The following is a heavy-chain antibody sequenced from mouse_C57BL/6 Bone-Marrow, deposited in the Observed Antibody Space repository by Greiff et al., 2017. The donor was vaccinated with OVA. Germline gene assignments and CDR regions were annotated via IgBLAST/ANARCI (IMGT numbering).Heavy chain of an antibody. CDR1: GFTFSSYA. D-gene: IGHD1-1*01. J-gene: IGHJ2*01. Sequence: EVKLVESGGGLVKPGGSLKLSCAASGFTFSSYAMSWVRQTPEKRLEWVATISDGGSYTYYPDNVKGRFTISRDNAKNNLYLQMSHLKSEDTAMYYCARERVVAPFDYWGQGTTLTVSS. CDR3: ARERVVAPFDY. V-gene: IGHV5-4*01. CDR2: ISDGGSYT.